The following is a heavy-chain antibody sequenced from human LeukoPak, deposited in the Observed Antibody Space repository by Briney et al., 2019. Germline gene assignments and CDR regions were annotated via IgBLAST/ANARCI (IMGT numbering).Heavy chain of an antibody. CDR3: ARHGGSAFYFHHQRAFDI. J-gene: IGHJ3*02. CDR2: MHYSGIQ. CDR1: GGSIRDYY. V-gene: IGHV4-59*08. Sequence: SETLSLTCIVTGGSIRDYYWSWIRQAPGRGLEWIAYMHYSGIQNYNPSLKSRATVSIATSINQFSLRVDSVTAADTAVYYCARHGGSAFYFHHQRAFDIWGQGTVVTVSS. D-gene: IGHD3-10*01.